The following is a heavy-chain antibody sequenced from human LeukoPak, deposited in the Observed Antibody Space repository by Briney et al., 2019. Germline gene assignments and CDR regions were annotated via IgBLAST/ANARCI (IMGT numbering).Heavy chain of an antibody. Sequence: SETLSLTCTVSGGSIGSYYWSWIRQPPGKGLEWIGSIYHSGSTYYNPSLKSRVTISVDTSKNQFSLKLSSVTAADTAVYYCARPVGVSTVSPVDYWGQGTLVTVSS. V-gene: IGHV4-59*08. J-gene: IGHJ4*02. D-gene: IGHD4-17*01. CDR2: IYHSGST. CDR1: GGSIGSYY. CDR3: ARPVGVSTVSPVDY.